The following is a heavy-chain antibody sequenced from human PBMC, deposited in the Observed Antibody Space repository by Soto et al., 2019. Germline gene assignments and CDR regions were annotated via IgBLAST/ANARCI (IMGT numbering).Heavy chain of an antibody. J-gene: IGHJ5*02. D-gene: IGHD3-16*01. CDR3: ARDRGGITVSSKPLGEWFDP. CDR1: GAFPINFC. CDR2: VSLGGASAYLVEGETT. V-gene: IGHV4-59*01. Sequence: PSETLSLTCTVFGAFPINFCWSWIRQTHGKGLWWIGYVSLGGASAYLVEGETTGYNPSLESRATIPLDLPKNQFSLWLNSVTAADTAVYYCARDRGGITVSSKPLGEWFDPWGQGTLVTVSS.